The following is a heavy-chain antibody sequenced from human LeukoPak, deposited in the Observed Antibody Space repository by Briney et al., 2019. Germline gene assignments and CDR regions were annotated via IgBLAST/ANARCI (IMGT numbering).Heavy chain of an antibody. J-gene: IGHJ6*02. CDR2: INPSGGST. V-gene: IGHV1-46*01. CDR1: GYTLTSYY. CDR3: AREGSRAIVLVTASSSYYGMDV. Sequence: ASVKVSCKAYGYTLTSYYMHWVRQPAGRGLEWMGIINPSGGSTSYAQKFQGRVTMTRDTSTSTVYMELSSLRSEDTAVYDCAREGSRAIVLVTASSSYYGMDVWGQGTTVTVSS. D-gene: IGHD2-21*02.